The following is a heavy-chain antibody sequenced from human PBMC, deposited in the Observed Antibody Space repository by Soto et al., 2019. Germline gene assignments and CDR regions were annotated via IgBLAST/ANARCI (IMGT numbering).Heavy chain of an antibody. J-gene: IGHJ6*02. CDR2: ISAYNGNT. D-gene: IGHD6-25*01. CDR3: ARVAGYYYYYGMDV. V-gene: IGHV1-18*04. Sequence: ASVKVSCKASDYTFTSYGISWVRQAPGQGLEWMGWISAYNGNTNYAQKLQGRVTMTTDTSTSTAYMELRSLRSDDTAVYYCARVAGYYYYYGMDVWGQGTTVIASS. CDR1: DYTFTSYG.